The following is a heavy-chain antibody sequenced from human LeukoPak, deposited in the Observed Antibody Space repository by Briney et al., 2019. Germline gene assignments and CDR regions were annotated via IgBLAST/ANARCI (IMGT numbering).Heavy chain of an antibody. V-gene: IGHV3-33*01. CDR2: IWYDGSNK. Sequence: GGSLRLSCAASGFTFSSYGMHWVRQAPGKGLEWVAVIWYDGSNKYYADSVKGRFTISRDNSKNTLYLQMNSLRAEDTAVYYCARLATGGYYYYYGMDVWGQGTTVTVSS. D-gene: IGHD4-11*01. CDR1: GFTFSSYG. J-gene: IGHJ6*02. CDR3: ARLATGGYYYYYGMDV.